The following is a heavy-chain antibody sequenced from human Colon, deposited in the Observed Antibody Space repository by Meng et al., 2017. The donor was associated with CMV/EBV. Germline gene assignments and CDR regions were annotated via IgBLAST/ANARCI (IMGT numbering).Heavy chain of an antibody. D-gene: IGHD2-2*01. CDR3: ARDSRTHGPYYYHGVDV. CDR1: GYTFTSYD. J-gene: IGHJ6*02. CDR2: MNPNSGNT. Sequence: ASVKVSCKASGYTFTSYDINWVRQATGQGLEWMGWMNPNSGNTGYAQKFQGRVTMTTDTSTSTAYMELRSLRSDDTAVYYCARDSRTHGPYYYHGVDVWGQGTTVTVSS. V-gene: IGHV1-8*01.